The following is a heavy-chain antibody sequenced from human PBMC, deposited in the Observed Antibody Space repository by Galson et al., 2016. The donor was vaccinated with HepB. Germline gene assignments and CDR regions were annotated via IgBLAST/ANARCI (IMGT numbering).Heavy chain of an antibody. J-gene: IGHJ5*02. CDR1: GASINSSNW. CDR2: IYHTGTS. V-gene: IGHV4-4*02. CDR3: ARAAIIPGARMVFDP. D-gene: IGHD2-2*01. Sequence: LSLTCAVSGASINSSNWWTWVRQAPGKGLEWIGEIYHTGTSNNNPFLNSRFTLSIDTSRNEFSLNLKSVNAADTAVYYCARAAIIPGARMVFDPWGQGILVTVSS.